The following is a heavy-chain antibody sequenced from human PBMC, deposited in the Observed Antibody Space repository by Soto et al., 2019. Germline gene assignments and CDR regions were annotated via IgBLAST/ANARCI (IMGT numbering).Heavy chain of an antibody. CDR3: ARDGGYYDMLDTNDY. CDR2: INPNSGGT. CDR1: GYTFTGYY. J-gene: IGHJ4*02. Sequence: ASVKVSCKASGYTFTGYYMHWVRQAPGQGLEWMGWINPNSGGTNYAQKFQGRVTMTRDTSISTAYMELSRLRSDDTAVYYCARDGGYYDMLDTNDYWGQGTLVTVSS. D-gene: IGHD3-9*01. V-gene: IGHV1-2*02.